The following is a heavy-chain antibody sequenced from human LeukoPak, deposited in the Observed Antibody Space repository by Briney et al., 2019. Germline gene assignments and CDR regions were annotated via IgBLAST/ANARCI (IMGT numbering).Heavy chain of an antibody. CDR1: GGSLSGYY. CDR2: INHSGSP. D-gene: IGHD3-10*01. CDR3: ARDLSDYYGSGSYRPIDAFDI. Sequence: PSETLSLTCAVYGGSLSGYYWSWIRQPPGKGLEWIGEINHSGSPNYNPSLKSRVTISIDTSKNQFSLKLSPVTAADTAVYYCARDLSDYYGSGSYRPIDAFDIWGQGKMVTVSS. J-gene: IGHJ3*02. V-gene: IGHV4-34*01.